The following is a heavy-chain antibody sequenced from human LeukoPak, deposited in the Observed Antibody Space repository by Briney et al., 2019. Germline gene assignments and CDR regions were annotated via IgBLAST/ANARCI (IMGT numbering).Heavy chain of an antibody. D-gene: IGHD3-22*01. CDR2: IYTSGST. CDR1: GGSISSYY. J-gene: IGHJ4*02. V-gene: IGHV4-4*09. CDR3: ARSGYYYDSSGYYQHFDY. Sequence: SETLSLTCTVSGGSISSYYWSWIRQPPGKGLEWIGYIYTSGSTNYNPSLKSRVTISVDTSKNQFSPKLSSVTAADTAVYYCARSGYYYDSSGYYQHFDYWGQGTLVTVSS.